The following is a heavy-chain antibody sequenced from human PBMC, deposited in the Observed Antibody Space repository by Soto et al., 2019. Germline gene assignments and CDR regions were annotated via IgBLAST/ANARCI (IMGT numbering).Heavy chain of an antibody. J-gene: IGHJ4*02. CDR3: ATSRSTSWYGDYFDS. V-gene: IGHV4-39*07. Sequence: PSETLSLTCTVSGGSISSSSYYWGWIRQPPGKGLEWIGSIYYSGSTYYNPSLKSRVTISVDTSKNQFSLKLISVTAADTALYYCATSRSTSWYGDYFDSWGQGTLVTVSS. CDR1: GGSISSSSYY. CDR2: IYYSGST. D-gene: IGHD6-13*01.